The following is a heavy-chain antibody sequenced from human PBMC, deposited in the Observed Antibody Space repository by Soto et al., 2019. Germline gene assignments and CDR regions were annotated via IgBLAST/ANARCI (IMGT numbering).Heavy chain of an antibody. CDR2: ISYDGINK. CDR1: GFTFNTYG. V-gene: IGHV3-30*18. CDR3: AKDLVLYRREATNTWDS. D-gene: IGHD5-12*01. Sequence: TGGSLRLSCAASGFTFNTYGMHWVRQAPGKGLEWVAFISYDGINKYYADSVKGRFTISRDNSNKILYLQMNSLRADDTAVFYCAKDLVLYRREATNTWDSWGQGTLVTVSS. J-gene: IGHJ4*02.